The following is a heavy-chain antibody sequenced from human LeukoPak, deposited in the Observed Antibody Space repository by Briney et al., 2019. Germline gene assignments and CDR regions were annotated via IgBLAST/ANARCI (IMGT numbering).Heavy chain of an antibody. CDR2: IDPNIGGT. D-gene: IGHD3-10*01. CDR3: ARGWTVLLWFGELLYFDY. CDR1: GYTFTDYY. J-gene: IGHJ4*02. Sequence: ASVKVSCKASGYTFTDYYIHWVRQAPGQGLEWIGWIDPNIGGTNYAQNFQGRVTMTRDTSISSAYMDLSRLRYDDTAVYYCARGWTVLLWFGELLYFDYWGQGTLVTVSS. V-gene: IGHV1-2*02.